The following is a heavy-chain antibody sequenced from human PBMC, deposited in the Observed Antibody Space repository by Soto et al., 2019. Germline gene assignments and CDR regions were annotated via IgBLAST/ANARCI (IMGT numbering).Heavy chain of an antibody. CDR2: TYKSNT. D-gene: IGHD3-16*01. CDR1: GYSFTSYG. Sequence: QVQLVQSGAEVRKPGASVKVSCKAAGYSFTSYGITWVRQAPGQGLEWMGGTYKSNTNYAQKVQGRVTMTTNTSRSTAYMELRSLTSDDTAVYYCARGPTVGDFWGQGTLVTVSS. V-gene: IGHV1-18*01. J-gene: IGHJ3*01. CDR3: ARGPTVGDF.